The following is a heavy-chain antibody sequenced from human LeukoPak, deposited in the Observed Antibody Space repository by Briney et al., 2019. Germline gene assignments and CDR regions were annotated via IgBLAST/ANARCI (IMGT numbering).Heavy chain of an antibody. CDR1: GFTFSSYG. V-gene: IGHV3-33*06. D-gene: IGHD3-10*01. CDR2: IWYDGSNK. J-gene: IGHJ4*02. Sequence: GGSLRLSCAASGFTFSSYGMHWVRQAPGEGLEWVAVIWYDGSNKYYADSVKGRFTISRDNSKNTLYLQMNSLRAEDTAVYYCAKDKITMVRGVSPYFDYWGQGTLVTVSS. CDR3: AKDKITMVRGVSPYFDY.